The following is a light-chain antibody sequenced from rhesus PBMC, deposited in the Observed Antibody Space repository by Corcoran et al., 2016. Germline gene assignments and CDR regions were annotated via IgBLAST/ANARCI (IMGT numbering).Light chain of an antibody. J-gene: IGKJ4*01. Sequence: DIQMTQSPSALSASVGDRVTISCRASQNIYSNLAWYQQKPGKAPKLLIYAASSLQTGIPSRFSGSGSGTDFTLTISSLQPEDSAAYYCQHYYDNPRTFGGGTKVEIK. CDR2: AAS. V-gene: IGKV1S12*01. CDR1: QNIYSN. CDR3: QHYYDNPRT.